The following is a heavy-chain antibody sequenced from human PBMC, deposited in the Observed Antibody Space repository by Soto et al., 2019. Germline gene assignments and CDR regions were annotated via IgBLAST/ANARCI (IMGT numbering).Heavy chain of an antibody. Sequence: GGSLRLSCAASGFTFSSYGMHWVRQAPGKGLEWVAVISYDGSNKYYADSVKGRFTISRDNSKNTLYLQMNSLRAEDTAVYYCANGAAAAGILSEFLATNYFDYWGQGTLVTVSS. D-gene: IGHD6-13*01. CDR2: ISYDGSNK. CDR1: GFTFSSYG. V-gene: IGHV3-30*18. J-gene: IGHJ4*02. CDR3: ANGAAAAGILSEFLATNYFDY.